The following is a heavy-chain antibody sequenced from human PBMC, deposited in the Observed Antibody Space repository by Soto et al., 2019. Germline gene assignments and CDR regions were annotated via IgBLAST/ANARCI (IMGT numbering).Heavy chain of an antibody. CDR3: ARDLEESGDVWTGVGLY. CDR1: GYNFHSYG. Sequence: QVRLVQSGAEVKKPGASVKVSCKASGYNFHSYGITWVRQAPGQGLEWLGWISAYNGETHSGQMLQGRVSLTIDIPTSTAYMELRSLRPDDTAVYYCARDLEESGDVWTGVGLYWGQGTRVTVSS. V-gene: IGHV1-18*01. CDR2: ISAYNGET. J-gene: IGHJ4*02. D-gene: IGHD3-3*01.